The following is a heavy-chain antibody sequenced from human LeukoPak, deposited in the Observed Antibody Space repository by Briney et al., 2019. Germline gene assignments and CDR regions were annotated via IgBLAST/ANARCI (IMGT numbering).Heavy chain of an antibody. CDR1: DYPFTSYG. J-gene: IGHJ3*02. D-gene: IGHD6-13*01. CDR2: INPNSGGT. V-gene: IGHV1-2*02. CDR3: ATEAAAGDDAFDI. Sequence: GASVKVSCKASDYPFTSYGISWVRQAPGQGLEWMGWINPNSGGTNYAQKFQGRVTMTRDTSISTAYMELSRLRSDDTAVYYCATEAAAGDDAFDIWGQGTMVTVSS.